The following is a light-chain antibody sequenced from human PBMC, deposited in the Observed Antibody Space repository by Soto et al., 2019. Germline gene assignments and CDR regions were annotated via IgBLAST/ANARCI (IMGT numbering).Light chain of an antibody. Sequence: EIVMTQSPATLSVSPGERATLSCRASQSVSSNLAWYQQKPGQAPRLLMYGASTRAAGLPARFSGSGSGTEFTLTISSLQSEDFAIYYCQQYNNRPLTFGGGT. J-gene: IGKJ4*01. CDR3: QQYNNRPLT. CDR2: GAS. V-gene: IGKV3-15*01. CDR1: QSVSSN.